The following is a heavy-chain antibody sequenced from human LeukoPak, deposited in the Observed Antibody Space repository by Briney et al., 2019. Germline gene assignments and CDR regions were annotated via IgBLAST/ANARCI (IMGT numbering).Heavy chain of an antibody. V-gene: IGHV3-21*01. Sequence: GGSLRLSCAASGSTFSTYSINWVRQAPGKGLEWVSSISSSSSSYIYYADSVKGRFTISRDNAKNSLYLQMNSLRAEDTAVYYCARSDSSGWFDYWGQGTLVTVSS. CDR1: GSTFSTYS. J-gene: IGHJ4*02. CDR2: ISSSSSSYI. D-gene: IGHD6-19*01. CDR3: ARSDSSGWFDY.